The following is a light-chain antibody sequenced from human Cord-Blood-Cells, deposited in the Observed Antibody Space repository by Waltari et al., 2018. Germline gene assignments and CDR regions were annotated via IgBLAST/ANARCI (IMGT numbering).Light chain of an antibody. Sequence: DIVMTQSPDSLAVSLGERATINCKSSQSVLYSSNNKNYLAWYQQKPGQPPKLLIYWASTRESGVPYRFSGSGSGTDFTLTISSLQAEDVAVYYGQQYYSTPYTFGQGTKLEIK. CDR2: WAS. CDR3: QQYYSTPYT. V-gene: IGKV4-1*01. J-gene: IGKJ2*01. CDR1: QSVLYSSNNKNY.